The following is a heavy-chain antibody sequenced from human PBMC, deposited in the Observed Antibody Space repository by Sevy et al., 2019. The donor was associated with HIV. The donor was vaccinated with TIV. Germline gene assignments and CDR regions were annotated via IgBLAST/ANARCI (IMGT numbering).Heavy chain of an antibody. CDR1: GFTFSSYA. D-gene: IGHD4-17*01. V-gene: IGHV3-23*01. CDR3: AKRKSGSTVTPYYFDY. CDR2: ISGSGGST. Sequence: GGSLRLSCAASGFTFSSYAMSWVRQAPGKGLEWVSAISGSGGSTYYADSVKGRFTISRDNSKNTLYLQMNSLRAEDTAVYYFAKRKSGSTVTPYYFDYWGQGTLVTVSS. J-gene: IGHJ4*02.